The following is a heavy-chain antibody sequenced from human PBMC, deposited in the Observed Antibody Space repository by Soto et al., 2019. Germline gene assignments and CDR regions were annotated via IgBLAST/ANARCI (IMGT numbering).Heavy chain of an antibody. Sequence: QVQLVESGGGVVQPGRSLRLSCAASGFTFSSYAMHWVRQAPGKGLEWVAVISYDGSNKYYADSVKGRFTISRDNSKNTLYLQMNSLRAEDTAVYYCARDLPTWTDPSRRGYWGQGTLVTVSS. CDR1: GFTFSSYA. CDR2: ISYDGSNK. V-gene: IGHV3-30-3*01. J-gene: IGHJ4*02. CDR3: ARDLPTWTDPSRRGY. D-gene: IGHD3-10*01.